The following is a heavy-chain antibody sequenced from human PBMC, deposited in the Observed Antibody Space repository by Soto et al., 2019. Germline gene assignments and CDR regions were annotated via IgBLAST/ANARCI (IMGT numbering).Heavy chain of an antibody. J-gene: IGHJ2*01. CDR3: AKSEGDYWYFDL. V-gene: IGHV4-30-2*01. D-gene: IGHD2-21*01. CDR2: IYRGGSS. CDR1: GGSIGSGGYS. Sequence: QLQLQESGSGLVKPSQTLSLTCAVSGGSIGSGGYSWTWIRQPPGKGLEWIGYIYRGGSSYYNLSLRSGVTISIDKSKEQFSLKLSSVTAADMAVYYCAKSEGDYWYFDLWGRGTLVTVSS.